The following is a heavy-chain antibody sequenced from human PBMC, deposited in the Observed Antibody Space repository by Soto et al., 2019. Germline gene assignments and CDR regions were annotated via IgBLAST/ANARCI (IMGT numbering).Heavy chain of an antibody. CDR1: GFTFDTYW. D-gene: IGHD2-21*01. V-gene: IGHV3-74*01. CDR2: INSDGTIS. J-gene: IGHJ6*02. CDR3: ARLSGDHSAFFSYGMDA. Sequence: GGSLRLSCAASGFTFDTYWMNCVRQAPWKGPEWLSGINSDGTISSYADSVKGRFTISRDNARNTLSLQMNSLRADDTAVYYCARLSGDHSAFFSYGMDAWGQGATVTVSS.